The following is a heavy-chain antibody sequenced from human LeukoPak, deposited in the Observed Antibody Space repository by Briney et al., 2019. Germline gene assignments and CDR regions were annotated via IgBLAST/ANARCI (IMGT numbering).Heavy chain of an antibody. CDR1: GFTASSNY. V-gene: IGHV3-23*01. CDR2: ISGSGGNT. D-gene: IGHD6-19*01. Sequence: PGGSLRLSCAASGFTASSNYMSWVRQAPGKGLEWVSAISGSGGNTYYADSVKGRFTISRDNSKNTLYLQMNSLRAEDTAIYYCAKEYVVAVAGTLGFDNWGQGTLVTVSS. J-gene: IGHJ4*02. CDR3: AKEYVVAVAGTLGFDN.